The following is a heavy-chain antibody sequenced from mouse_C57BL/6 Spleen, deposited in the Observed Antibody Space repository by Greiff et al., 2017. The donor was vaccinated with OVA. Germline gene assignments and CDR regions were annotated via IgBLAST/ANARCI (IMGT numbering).Heavy chain of an antibody. V-gene: IGHV1-59*01. J-gene: IGHJ2*01. Sequence: VQLQQPGAELVRPGTSVKLSCKASGYTFTSYWMHWVKQRPGQGLEWIGVIDPSDSYTNYNQKFKGKATLTVDTSSSTAYMQLSSLTSEDSAVYYCARGGVTTVVANYFDYWGQGTTLTVSS. CDR1: GYTFTSYW. D-gene: IGHD1-1*01. CDR2: IDPSDSYT. CDR3: ARGGVTTVVANYFDY.